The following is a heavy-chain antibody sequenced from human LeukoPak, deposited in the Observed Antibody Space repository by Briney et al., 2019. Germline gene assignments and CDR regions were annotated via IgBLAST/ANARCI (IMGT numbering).Heavy chain of an antibody. V-gene: IGHV4-34*01. CDR3: ARPSTYYYDSSGYYFDY. J-gene: IGHJ4*02. CDR1: GGSFSGYY. D-gene: IGHD3-22*01. Sequence: PPETLSPTCAVYGGSFSGYYWSWIRQPPGKGLEWIGEINNSGSTTYNPSLKSRVTISVDTSKNQFSLKLSSVTAADTAVYYCARPSTYYYDSSGYYFDYWGQGTLVTVSS. CDR2: INNSGST.